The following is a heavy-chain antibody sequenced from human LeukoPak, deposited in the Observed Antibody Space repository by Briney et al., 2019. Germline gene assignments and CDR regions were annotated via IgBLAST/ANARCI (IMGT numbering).Heavy chain of an antibody. J-gene: IGHJ4*02. CDR2: ISSSSSYI. V-gene: IGHV3-21*01. Sequence: GGSLRLSCAASGFTFSSYSMNWVRQAPGKGLEWVSSISSSSSYIYYADSVKGRFTISRDNAKKSLYLQMNSLRAEDTAVYYCAREGSSGCTFDYWGQGTLVTVSS. CDR3: AREGSSGCTFDY. CDR1: GFTFSSYS. D-gene: IGHD6-19*01.